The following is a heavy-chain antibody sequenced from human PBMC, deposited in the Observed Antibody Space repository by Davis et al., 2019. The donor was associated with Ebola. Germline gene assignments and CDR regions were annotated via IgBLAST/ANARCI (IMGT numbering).Heavy chain of an antibody. CDR3: TSDLTVSGDY. Sequence: GESLKISCTASGFTFGDYAMSWVRQAPGKGLEWVGRIKSKTDGGTTDYAAPVKGRFTISRDDSKNTLYLQMNSLKTEDTAVYYCTSDLTVSGDYWGQGTLVTVSS. J-gene: IGHJ4*02. CDR2: IKSKTDGGTT. D-gene: IGHD4-17*01. CDR1: GFTFGDYA. V-gene: IGHV3-15*01.